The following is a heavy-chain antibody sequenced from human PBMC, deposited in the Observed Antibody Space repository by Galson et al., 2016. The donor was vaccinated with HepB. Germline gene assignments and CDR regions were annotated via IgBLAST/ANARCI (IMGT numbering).Heavy chain of an antibody. J-gene: IGHJ2*01. V-gene: IGHV4-34*01. Sequence: SETLSLTCDVDGGSISSDYWSWIRQPPGKGLEWIGEINHSGTTNYNPSLKSRVTMTVDKSKNQFSLNLTSVTAADTAVYFCAREVSRAARGTTFWYFDLWGRGTLGTVSS. D-gene: IGHD6-13*01. CDR3: AREVSRAARGTTFWYFDL. CDR1: GGSISSDY. CDR2: INHSGTT.